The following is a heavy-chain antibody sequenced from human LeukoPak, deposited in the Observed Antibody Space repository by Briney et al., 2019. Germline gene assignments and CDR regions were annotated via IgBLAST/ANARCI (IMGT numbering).Heavy chain of an antibody. D-gene: IGHD3-10*01. V-gene: IGHV3-21*01. CDR2: ISSSSSYI. Sequence: GSLRLSCAASGFTFSSYSMNWVRQAPGKGLEWVSSISSSSSYIYYADSVKGRFTISRDNAKNSLYLQMNSLRAEDTAVYYCASRYYYGSGSHPPFDYWGQGTLVTVSS. J-gene: IGHJ4*02. CDR1: GFTFSSYS. CDR3: ASRYYYGSGSHPPFDY.